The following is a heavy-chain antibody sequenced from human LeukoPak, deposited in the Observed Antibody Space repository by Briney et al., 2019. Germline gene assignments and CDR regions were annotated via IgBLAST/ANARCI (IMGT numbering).Heavy chain of an antibody. V-gene: IGHV1-2*06. CDR2: INPNSGDT. CDR1: GYTFTGYY. J-gene: IGHJ4*02. D-gene: IGHD1-26*01. Sequence: GASVKVSCKASGYTFTGYYMHWVRQAPGQGLEWLGRINPNSGDTNYAQKFQGRVTMTRDASISTAYMELSRLRSDDTAVYYCARGAYSGSYYGSYWGQGTLVTVSS. CDR3: ARGAYSGSYYGSY.